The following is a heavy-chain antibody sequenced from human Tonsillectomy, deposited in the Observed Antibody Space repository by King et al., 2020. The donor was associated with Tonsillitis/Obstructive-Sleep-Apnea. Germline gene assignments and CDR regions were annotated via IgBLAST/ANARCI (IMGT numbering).Heavy chain of an antibody. CDR2: ISAYNGNT. Sequence: QLVQSGAEVKKPGASVKVSCNASGYTFTSYGISWVRQAPGQGLEWMGWISAYNGNTNYAQKLQGRVTMTTETSTSTAYMELRCRGSDDTAVYYCARVWAPRMGPQSYYYYYMDVWGKGTTVTVSS. V-gene: IGHV1-18*01. J-gene: IGHJ6*03. CDR1: GYTFTSYG. D-gene: IGHD1-26*01. CDR3: ARVWAPRMGPQSYYYYYMDV.